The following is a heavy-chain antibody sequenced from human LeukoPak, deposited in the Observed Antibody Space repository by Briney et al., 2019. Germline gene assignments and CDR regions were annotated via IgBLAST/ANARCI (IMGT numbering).Heavy chain of an antibody. V-gene: IGHV3-48*01. CDR3: AREGYSGSYGAFDI. CDR1: GFTFSSYS. Sequence: PGGSLRLSCAASGFTFSSYSMIWVRQAPGKGREWVSHISSSSSNLWYADSVKGRFTISRYNAKHSLYLEMKIQRAEDTAVYYCAREGYSGSYGAFDIWGQGTMVTVSS. J-gene: IGHJ3*02. CDR2: ISSSSSNL. D-gene: IGHD1-26*01.